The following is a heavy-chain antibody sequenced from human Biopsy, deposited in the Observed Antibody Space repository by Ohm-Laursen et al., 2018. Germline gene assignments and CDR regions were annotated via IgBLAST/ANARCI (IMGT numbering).Heavy chain of an antibody. CDR1: GSSFSDNH. Sequence: SLRLSCACSGSSFSDNHLSWIRQAQGRGLGWVPYVSGGGTIYNGDSMKGRVTISRDNAKNSLYLQMHSLRAEDTAVYYCARDTRWSPYSMDVWGQGTTVTVSS. CDR3: ARDTRWSPYSMDV. CDR2: VSGGGTI. J-gene: IGHJ6*02. D-gene: IGHD4-23*01. V-gene: IGHV3-11*01.